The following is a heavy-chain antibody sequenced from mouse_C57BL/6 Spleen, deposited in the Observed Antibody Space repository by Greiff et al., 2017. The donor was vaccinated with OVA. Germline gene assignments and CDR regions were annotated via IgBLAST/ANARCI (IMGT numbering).Heavy chain of an antibody. V-gene: IGHV1-54*01. J-gene: IGHJ4*01. Sequence: VQLVESGAELVRPGTSVKVSCKASGYAFTNYLIEWVKQRPGQGLEWIGVINPGSGGTNYNEKFKGKATLTADKSSSTAYMQLSSLTSEDSAVYFCARGGYYYAMDYWGQGTSVTVSS. CDR1: GYAFTNYL. D-gene: IGHD2-2*01. CDR3: ARGGYYYAMDY. CDR2: INPGSGGT.